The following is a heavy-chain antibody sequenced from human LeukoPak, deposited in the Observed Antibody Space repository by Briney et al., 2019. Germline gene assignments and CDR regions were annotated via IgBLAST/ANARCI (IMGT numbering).Heavy chain of an antibody. CDR3: ARVWEGHQTGTNYYYYMDV. V-gene: IGHV4-34*01. Sequence: PSETLSLTCAVYGGSFSGYYWSWIRQPPGKGLEWIGEINHSGSTNYNPSLKSRVTISVDTSKNQFSLKLSSVTAADTAVYYCARVWEGHQTGTNYYYYMDVWGKGTTVTVSS. CDR1: GGSFSGYY. J-gene: IGHJ6*03. CDR2: INHSGST. D-gene: IGHD1-7*01.